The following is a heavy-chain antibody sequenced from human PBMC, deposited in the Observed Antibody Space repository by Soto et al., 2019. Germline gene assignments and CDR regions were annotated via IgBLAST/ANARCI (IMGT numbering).Heavy chain of an antibody. Sequence: PSETLSLTCTVSGGSISEYYWSWIRQPPGKGLQWIGYIHSSGNTNYNPSLKSRVTISVDTSKNQFSLKLSSVTAADTAVYYCAREGAVAGTYYYYGMDVWGQGTTVTVSS. D-gene: IGHD6-19*01. J-gene: IGHJ6*02. CDR1: GGSISEYY. V-gene: IGHV4-59*12. CDR3: AREGAVAGTYYYYGMDV. CDR2: IHSSGNT.